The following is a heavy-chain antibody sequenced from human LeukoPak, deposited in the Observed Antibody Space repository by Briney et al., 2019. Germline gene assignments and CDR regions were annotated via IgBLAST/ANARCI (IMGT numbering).Heavy chain of an antibody. J-gene: IGHJ4*02. V-gene: IGHV3-9*01. CDR1: GFTFDDYA. D-gene: IGHD1-26*01. CDR2: ISWNSGSI. Sequence: GGSLRLSCAASGFTFDDYAMHWVRQAPGKGLEWVSGISWNSGSIGYADSVKGRFTISRDNAKNSLYLQMNSLRAEDTALYYCAKENIVGATLGYWGQGTLVTVSS. CDR3: AKENIVGATLGY.